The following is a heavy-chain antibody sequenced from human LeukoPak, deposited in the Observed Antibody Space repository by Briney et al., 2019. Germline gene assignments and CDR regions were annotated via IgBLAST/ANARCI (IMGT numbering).Heavy chain of an antibody. D-gene: IGHD2-2*01. V-gene: IGHV1-2*02. CDR2: INPNGGGT. CDR3: AREGSSTSCNDY. J-gene: IGHJ4*02. CDR1: GYSFTGYY. Sequence: ASVKVSCKTSGYSFTGYYIHWVRQAPGQGLEWMGWINPNGGGTTYAQKFQGRVTMTRDTSISTAYMELSRLRSDDTAVYYCAREGSSTSCNDYWGQGTLVTVSS.